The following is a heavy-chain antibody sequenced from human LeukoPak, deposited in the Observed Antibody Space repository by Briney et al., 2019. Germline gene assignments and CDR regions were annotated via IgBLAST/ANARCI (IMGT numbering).Heavy chain of an antibody. CDR2: INAGNGNT. Sequence: GVSVKVSCKASGYTFTSYAMHWVRQAPGQRLEWMGWINAGNGNTKYSQKFQGRVTITRDTSASAAYMELSSLRSEDTAVYYCARGLVDCSSTSCYGGNWFDPWGQGTLVTVSS. V-gene: IGHV1-3*01. J-gene: IGHJ5*02. CDR3: ARGLVDCSSTSCYGGNWFDP. CDR1: GYTFTSYA. D-gene: IGHD2-2*01.